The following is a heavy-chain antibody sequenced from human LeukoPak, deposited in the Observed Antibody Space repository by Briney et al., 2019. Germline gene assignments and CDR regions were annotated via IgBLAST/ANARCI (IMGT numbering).Heavy chain of an antibody. CDR2: IYTSGST. V-gene: IGHV4-61*02. CDR3: ARSVEGYCRGGSCYSYSYYMDV. D-gene: IGHD2-15*01. Sequence: SETLSLTCTVSGGSISSGSYYWSWIRQPAGKGLEWIGRIYTSGSTNYNPSLKSRVTISVDTSKNQLSLKLSSVTAADTAVYYCARSVEGYCRGGSCYSYSYYMDVWGKGTTVTVSS. J-gene: IGHJ6*03. CDR1: GGSISSGSYY.